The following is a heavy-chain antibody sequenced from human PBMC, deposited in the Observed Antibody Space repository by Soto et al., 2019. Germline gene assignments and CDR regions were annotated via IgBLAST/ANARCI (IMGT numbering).Heavy chain of an antibody. D-gene: IGHD2-8*02. CDR1: GFTFTSFA. V-gene: IGHV3-23*01. CDR2: ISGSGGAT. Sequence: PGGSLRLSCAASGFTFTSFAVSWVRQAPGKGLEWVSAISGSGGATYYADSVKGRFTVSRDNSRNTVYLQVDSLRVEDTAVYHCAKATATGGGAFDISGQGTMVTVSS. CDR3: AKATATGGGAFDI. J-gene: IGHJ3*02.